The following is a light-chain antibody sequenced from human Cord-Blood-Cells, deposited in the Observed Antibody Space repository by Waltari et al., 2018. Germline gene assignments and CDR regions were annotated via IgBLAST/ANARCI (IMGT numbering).Light chain of an antibody. CDR1: QSVSSSY. CDR3: QQYGSSPPYS. J-gene: IGKJ2*03. Sequence: EIVLTQSPGPLSLSPGERATVPCRASQSVSSSYLAWYQQKPGQAPRLLIYGASSRATGIPDRFSGSGSGTDFTLTISRLEPEDFAVYYCQQYGSSPPYSFGQGTKLEIK. CDR2: GAS. V-gene: IGKV3-20*01.